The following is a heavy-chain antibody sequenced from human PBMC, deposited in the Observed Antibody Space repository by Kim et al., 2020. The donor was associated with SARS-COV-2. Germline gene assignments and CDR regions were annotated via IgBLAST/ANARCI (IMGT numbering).Heavy chain of an antibody. J-gene: IGHJ3*02. CDR3: ARGLREYYGSGSRKGGAFDI. Sequence: SETLSLTCAVYGGSFSGYYWSWIRQPPGKGLEWIGEINHSGSTNYNPSLKSRVTISVDTSKNQFSLKLSSVTAADTAVYYCARGLREYYGSGSRKGGAFDIWGQGTMVTVSS. V-gene: IGHV4-34*01. CDR2: INHSGST. CDR1: GGSFSGYY. D-gene: IGHD3-10*01.